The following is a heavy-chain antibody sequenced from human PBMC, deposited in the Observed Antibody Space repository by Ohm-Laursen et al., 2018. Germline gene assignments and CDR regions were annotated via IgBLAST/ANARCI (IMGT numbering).Heavy chain of an antibody. CDR2: ISGSGGST. Sequence: GSLRLSCAASGFTFSSYAMSWVRQAPGKGLEWVSAISGSGGSTYYADSVKGRFTISRDNSKNTLYLQMNSLRAEDTAVYYCARDPYDILTGYLYYGMDVWGQGTTVTVSS. J-gene: IGHJ6*02. V-gene: IGHV3-23*01. CDR3: ARDPYDILTGYLYYGMDV. CDR1: GFTFSSYA. D-gene: IGHD3-9*01.